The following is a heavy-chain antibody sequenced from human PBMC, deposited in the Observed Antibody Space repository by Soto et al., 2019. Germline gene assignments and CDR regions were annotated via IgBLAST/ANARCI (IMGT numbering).Heavy chain of an antibody. CDR1: GGSISSGGYY. D-gene: IGHD1-26*01. CDR2: IYYSGST. J-gene: IGHJ5*02. V-gene: IGHV4-61*08. CDR3: ARQGRLRFDP. Sequence: SETLSLTCTVSGGSISSGGYYWSWIRQHPGKGLEWIGYIYYSGSTNYNPSLKGRVTISVDTSKNQFSLKLSSVTAADTAVYYCARQGRLRFDPWGQGTLVTVSS.